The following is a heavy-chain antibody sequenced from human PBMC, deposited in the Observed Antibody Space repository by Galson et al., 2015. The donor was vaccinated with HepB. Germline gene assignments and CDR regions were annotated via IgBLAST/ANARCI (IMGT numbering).Heavy chain of an antibody. V-gene: IGHV1-46*01. J-gene: IGHJ4*02. D-gene: IGHD2-15*01. CDR1: GYTSTNYH. CDR2: INPNDGAT. CDR3: ARELVATYYFDY. Sequence: VSCKASGYTSTNYHIHWVRQAPGQGLEWMGIINPNDGATSYPQKFQGRVTMTRDTSTSTVYMDLSSLRSEDTAVYYCARELVATYYFDYWGQATLVTVSS.